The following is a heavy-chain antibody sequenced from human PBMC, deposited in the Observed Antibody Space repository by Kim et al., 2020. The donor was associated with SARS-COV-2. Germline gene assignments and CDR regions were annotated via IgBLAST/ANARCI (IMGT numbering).Heavy chain of an antibody. D-gene: IGHD2-15*01. CDR3: ARVLTGNFDY. J-gene: IGHJ4*02. CDR2: ISYSGTT. CDR1: GGSISSSRPY. Sequence: SETLSLTCNVSGGSISSSRPYWGWIRQAPGKGLEWIATISYSGTTYYNPSLKSRVSISVDTAENRFSLKLNSVTAADTAVYYCARVLTGNFDYWGQGTLVTVSS. V-gene: IGHV4-39*07.